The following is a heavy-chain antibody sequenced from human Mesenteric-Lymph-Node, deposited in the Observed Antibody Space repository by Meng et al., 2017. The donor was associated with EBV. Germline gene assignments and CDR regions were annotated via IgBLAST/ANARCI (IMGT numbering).Heavy chain of an antibody. V-gene: IGHV4-61*01. J-gene: IGHJ4*02. CDR1: GGSVSNDNYY. Sequence: QVQLQESGPGLVKPSETLSLTCTVSGGSVSNDNYYWTWIRQPPGKGLEWIGYIFYSGSTNYNPSLKSRVTISVDTSQNQFSLKLSSVTAADTAVYYCATSYGYTSTYWGPGTLVTVSS. CDR2: IFYSGST. D-gene: IGHD5-18*01. CDR3: ATSYGYTSTY.